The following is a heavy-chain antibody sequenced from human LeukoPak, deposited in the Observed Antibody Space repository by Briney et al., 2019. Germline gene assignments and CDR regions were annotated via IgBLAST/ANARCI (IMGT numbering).Heavy chain of an antibody. CDR3: ARWYYYETSGLYYGSFDN. V-gene: IGHV3-23*01. D-gene: IGHD3-22*01. Sequence: GSLRLSCAASGFTFSSYGMSWVRQAPGKGLQWVSVIIGSGSSTYYADSVKGRFTISRGNARNTLYLQMNSLRAEDTAVYYCARWYYYETSGLYYGSFDNWGQGTLVTVSS. J-gene: IGHJ5*02. CDR2: IIGSGSST. CDR1: GFTFSSYG.